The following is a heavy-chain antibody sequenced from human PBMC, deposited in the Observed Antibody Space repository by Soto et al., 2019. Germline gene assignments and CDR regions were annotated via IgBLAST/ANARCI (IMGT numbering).Heavy chain of an antibody. J-gene: IGHJ4*02. Sequence: QITLKESGPTLVKPTQTLTLTCAFSGFSLNTRGVGVGWIRQPPGKALEWLALIYWDNDKRYSPFLKSRLTITKDTPKNHVVLMMTDMDPVDTATYYCAHNNYYGSGSVYWGQGTLVTVSS. V-gene: IGHV2-5*02. D-gene: IGHD3-10*01. CDR2: IYWDNDK. CDR1: GFSLNTRGVG. CDR3: AHNNYYGSGSVY.